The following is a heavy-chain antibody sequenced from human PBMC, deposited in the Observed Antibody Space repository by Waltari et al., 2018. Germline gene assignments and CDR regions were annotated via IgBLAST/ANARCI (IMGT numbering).Heavy chain of an antibody. Sequence: EVQLVESGGGLVKPGGSLRLSGAASGFTFSSYSLNWVRQAPGKGLELVSSISSSSSIYYAASVKGRFTISRDNAKTSLYLQMNSLRAEDTAVYYCARDPGYGDYDGIWGQGTMVTVSS. CDR1: GFTFSSYS. J-gene: IGHJ3*02. CDR2: ISSSSSI. CDR3: ARDPGYGDYDGI. D-gene: IGHD4-17*01. V-gene: IGHV3-21*01.